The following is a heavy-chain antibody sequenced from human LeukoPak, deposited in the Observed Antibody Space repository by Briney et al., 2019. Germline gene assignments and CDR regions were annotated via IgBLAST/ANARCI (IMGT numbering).Heavy chain of an antibody. J-gene: IGHJ4*02. CDR2: INHSGST. CDR1: GGSFSGYY. V-gene: IGHV4-34*01. Sequence: SETLSLTCAVYGGSFSGYYWSWIRPPPGKGLEWIGEINHSGSTNYNPSLKSRVTISVDTSKNQFSLKLSSVTAADTAVYYCARGNSLLGYWGQGTLVTVSS. CDR3: ARGNSLLGY. D-gene: IGHD3-10*01.